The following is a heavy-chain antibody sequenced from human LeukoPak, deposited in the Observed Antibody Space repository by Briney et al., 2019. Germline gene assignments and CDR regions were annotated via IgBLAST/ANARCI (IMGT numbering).Heavy chain of an antibody. CDR3: ARQGSSSWLYYFDY. CDR2: IDYSGST. CDR1: GGSMRNYY. J-gene: IGHJ4*02. D-gene: IGHD6-13*01. Sequence: PSETLSLTCTVSGGSMRNYYWSWIRQSPGKGLEWIGCIDYSGSTYSNPSLKSRAKISVDTSKNQFSLKLSSVTAADTALYYCARQGSSSWLYYFDYWGRGTLVTVSS. V-gene: IGHV4-59*08.